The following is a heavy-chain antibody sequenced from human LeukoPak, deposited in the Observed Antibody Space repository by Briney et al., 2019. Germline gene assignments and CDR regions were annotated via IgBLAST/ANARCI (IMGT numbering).Heavy chain of an antibody. CDR2: IYYSGST. D-gene: IGHD3-10*01. CDR3: ARCYGSGPYYMDV. V-gene: IGHV4-59*01. Sequence: SETLSLTCTVSGGSISSYYWSWIRQPPGKGLEWIGYIYYSGSTNYNPSLESRVTISVDTSKNQFSLKLSSVTAADTAVYYCARCYGSGPYYMDVWGKGTTVTISS. CDR1: GGSISSYY. J-gene: IGHJ6*03.